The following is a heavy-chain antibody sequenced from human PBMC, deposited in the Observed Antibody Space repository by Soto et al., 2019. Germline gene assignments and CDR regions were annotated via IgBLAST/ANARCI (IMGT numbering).Heavy chain of an antibody. J-gene: IGHJ4*02. V-gene: IGHV4-31*03. D-gene: IGHD5-12*01. Sequence: QVQLQESGPGLVKPSQTLSLTCTVSGGSITSSGYYWSWIRQHPGKGLEWIGDIYNSGSIYYNPSLKSRLTISLDTSKNQFSLKLSSVTAADTAVFFCARYKSDIEMLRLYYYDYWGQGTVVAVSS. CDR2: IYNSGSI. CDR3: ARYKSDIEMLRLYYYDY. CDR1: GGSITSSGYY.